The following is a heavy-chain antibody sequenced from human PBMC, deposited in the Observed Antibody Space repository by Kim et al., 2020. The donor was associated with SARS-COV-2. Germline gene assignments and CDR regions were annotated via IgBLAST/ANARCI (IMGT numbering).Heavy chain of an antibody. CDR1: GGTFSSYA. CDR3: ARYSSGWYGDARDWYFDL. J-gene: IGHJ2*01. Sequence: SVKVSCKASGGTFSSYAISWVRQAPGQGLEWMGGIIPIFGTANYAQKFQGRVTITADESTSTAYMELSSLRSEDTAVYYCARYSSGWYGDARDWYFDLWGRGTLVTVSS. CDR2: IIPIFGTA. D-gene: IGHD6-19*01. V-gene: IGHV1-69*13.